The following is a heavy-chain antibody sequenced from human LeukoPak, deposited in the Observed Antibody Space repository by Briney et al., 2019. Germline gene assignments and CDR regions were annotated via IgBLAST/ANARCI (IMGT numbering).Heavy chain of an antibody. D-gene: IGHD1-1*01. CDR3: VKPLTSVGNHMES. CDR2: LTPRSGGT. Sequence: GGSLRLSCVASGFNFSTFAMHWVRQSPGGGLEWVSTLTPRSGGTFYGDSVRGRFTISRDNSKSKLYLHLNGLSVADTATYYCVKPLTSVGNHMESWGQGTLVIVAP. CDR1: GFNFSTFA. J-gene: IGHJ5*02. V-gene: IGHV3-23*02.